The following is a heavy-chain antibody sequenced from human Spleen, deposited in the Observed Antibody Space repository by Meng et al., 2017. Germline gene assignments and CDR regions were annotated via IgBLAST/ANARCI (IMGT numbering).Heavy chain of an antibody. J-gene: IGHJ4*02. Sequence: SETLSLTCAVYGGSFSGYYWSWIRQPPGKGLEWIGEINHCDNTKYNPSLKSQVTISVDTSKNQFSLKLSSVTAADSAVYYCARGPTTMAHDFDYWGQGTLVTVSS. CDR3: ARGPTTMAHDFDY. D-gene: IGHD4-11*01. CDR1: GGSFSGYY. CDR2: INHCDNT. V-gene: IGHV4-34*01.